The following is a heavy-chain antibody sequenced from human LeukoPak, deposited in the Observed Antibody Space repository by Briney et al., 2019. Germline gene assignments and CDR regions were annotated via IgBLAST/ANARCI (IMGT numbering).Heavy chain of an antibody. Sequence: PGGPLRLSCAASGFTFSSYSMNWVRQAPGKGLEWVSSISSSSSYIYYADSVKGRFTISRDNSKNTLYLQMNSLRAEDTAVYYCAKAQSSSWYRNWFDPWGQGTLVTVSS. CDR1: GFTFSSYS. J-gene: IGHJ5*02. V-gene: IGHV3-21*04. CDR3: AKAQSSSWYRNWFDP. CDR2: ISSSSSYI. D-gene: IGHD6-13*01.